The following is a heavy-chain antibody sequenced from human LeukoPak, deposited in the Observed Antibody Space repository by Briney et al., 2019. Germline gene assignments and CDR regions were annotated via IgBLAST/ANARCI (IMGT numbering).Heavy chain of an antibody. Sequence: GGSLRLSCAASGFTFSSYWMSWVRQAPGKGLEWVADMNQDGSEKYYVDSVKGRFTISRDNAKNSLYLQMNSLRAEDTAVYYCARDSSCYDYWGQGTLVTVSS. J-gene: IGHJ4*02. V-gene: IGHV3-7*01. D-gene: IGHD2-2*01. CDR2: MNQDGSEK. CDR3: ARDSSCYDY. CDR1: GFTFSSYW.